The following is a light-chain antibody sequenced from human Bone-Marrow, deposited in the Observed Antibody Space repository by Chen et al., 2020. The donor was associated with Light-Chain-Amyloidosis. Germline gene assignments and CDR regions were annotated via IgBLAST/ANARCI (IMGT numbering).Light chain of an antibody. Sequence: SYELTQPPSVSVSPGQTARITCSGDDLPTKYAYWYQQKPGQAPVLVIHRDTERPSGISERFSGSSSGTTATLTISGVQAEDESDYHCQSADQSGTYEVVFGGGTQLTVL. CDR1: DLPTKY. CDR3: QSADQSGTYEVV. J-gene: IGLJ2*01. CDR2: RDT. V-gene: IGLV3-25*03.